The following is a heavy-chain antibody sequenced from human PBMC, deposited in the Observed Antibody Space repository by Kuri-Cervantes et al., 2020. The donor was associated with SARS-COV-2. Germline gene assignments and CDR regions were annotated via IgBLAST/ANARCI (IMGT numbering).Heavy chain of an antibody. V-gene: IGHV3-53*01. Sequence: GGSLRLSCAASGFTVSSNYMSWVRQAPGKGLEWVSVIYSGGSTSYADSLKGRFTISRDNSRNTLYLQMNSLGAEDTAVYYCARGHDRRVYFSTPAPYYFDFWGQGILVTVSS. CDR2: IYSGGST. D-gene: IGHD3-22*01. CDR3: ARGHDRRVYFSTPAPYYFDF. CDR1: GFTVSSNY. J-gene: IGHJ4*02.